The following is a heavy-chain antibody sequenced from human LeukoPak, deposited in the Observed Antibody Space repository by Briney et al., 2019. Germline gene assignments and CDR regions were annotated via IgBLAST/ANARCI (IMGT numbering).Heavy chain of an antibody. J-gene: IGHJ4*02. Sequence: GGSLRLSCAASGFTFSSYAMSWVRQAPGKGLEWVSAISGSGGSTYYADSVKGRFTISRDNSKNTLYLQMNSLRAEDTAVYYCARKGGRSIAARWAFDYWGQGTLVTVSS. CDR2: ISGSGGST. CDR3: ARKGGRSIAARWAFDY. D-gene: IGHD6-6*01. CDR1: GFTFSSYA. V-gene: IGHV3-23*01.